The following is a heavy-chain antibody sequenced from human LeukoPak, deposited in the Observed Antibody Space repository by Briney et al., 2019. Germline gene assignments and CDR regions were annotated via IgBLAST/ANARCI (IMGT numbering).Heavy chain of an antibody. V-gene: IGHV4-30-4*01. J-gene: IGHJ4*02. D-gene: IGHD4-17*01. CDR1: GDSISSGDYY. CDR3: ARGYGDYSLYYFDY. Sequence: PSQTLSLTCTVSGDSISSGDYYWSWIRQPPGKGLEWFGYIYYSGTTYYNPSLKSRLIISVDTSKNQFSLKLSSVTAADTAVYYCARGYGDYSLYYFDYWGQGTLVTVSS. CDR2: IYYSGTT.